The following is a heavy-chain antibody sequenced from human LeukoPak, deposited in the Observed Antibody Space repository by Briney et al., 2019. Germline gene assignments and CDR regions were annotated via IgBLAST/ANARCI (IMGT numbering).Heavy chain of an antibody. D-gene: IGHD3-10*01. V-gene: IGHV1-69*01. Sequence: SVKVSCKASGGTFSSYAISWVRQAPGQGLEWMGGIIPIFGTANYAQKFQGRVTITADESTSTAYMELSSLRSEDTAVYYCAGKEAGFGGTIDYWGQGILVTVSS. CDR2: IIPIFGTA. CDR1: GGTFSSYA. J-gene: IGHJ4*02. CDR3: AGKEAGFGGTIDY.